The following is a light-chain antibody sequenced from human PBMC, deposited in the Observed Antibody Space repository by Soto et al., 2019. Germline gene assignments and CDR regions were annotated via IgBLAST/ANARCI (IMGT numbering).Light chain of an antibody. V-gene: IGKV1-39*01. Sequence: DIQMTQSPSFLSASVGDRVTITCRASQSISSYLNWYQQKPGKAPKLLIYAASSLKSGVPSRFSGSGSGTDFTLTISSLQPEYFATYYCQQSYSTLTFGGGTKVEIK. CDR1: QSISSY. J-gene: IGKJ4*01. CDR3: QQSYSTLT. CDR2: AAS.